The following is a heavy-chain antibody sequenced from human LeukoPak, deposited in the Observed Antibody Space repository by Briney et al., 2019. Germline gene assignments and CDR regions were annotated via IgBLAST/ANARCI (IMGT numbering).Heavy chain of an antibody. CDR2: IYYSGST. V-gene: IGHV4-61*01. CDR1: GVSVTSGTSY. J-gene: IGHJ4*02. D-gene: IGHD3-3*01. CDR3: ARVYDFWSGYYFDY. Sequence: SETLSLTCNVSGVSVTSGTSYWSWIRQPPGKGLEWNGYIYYSGSTNYNPSLKSRVTISVDTSKNQFSLKLSSVTAADTAVYYCARVYDFWSGYYFDYWGQGTLVTVSS.